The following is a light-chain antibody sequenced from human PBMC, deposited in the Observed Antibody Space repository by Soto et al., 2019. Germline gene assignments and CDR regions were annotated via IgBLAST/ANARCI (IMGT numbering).Light chain of an antibody. CDR2: AAS. Sequence: DIQMTQSPSSLSAYEGDRVTITCRASQSISSYLNWYQQKPGKAPKLLIYAASSLQSGVPSRFSGSGSGTDFTLTISCLQPEDFATYYCQQSYSTLVTFCGGTKVDIK. CDR3: QQSYSTLVT. J-gene: IGKJ4*01. CDR1: QSISSY. V-gene: IGKV1-39*01.